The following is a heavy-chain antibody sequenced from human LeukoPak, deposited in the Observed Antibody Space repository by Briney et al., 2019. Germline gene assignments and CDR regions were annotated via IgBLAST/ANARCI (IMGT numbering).Heavy chain of an antibody. J-gene: IGHJ3*02. Sequence: GGSLRLSCAASGFIFSHYGMSWVRQAPGKGLEWVANIKQDGSEKYYVDSVKGRFTISRDNAKNSLYLQMNSLRAEDTAVYYCARPYCGGDCYYHDAFDIWGQGTMVTVSS. D-gene: IGHD2-21*02. V-gene: IGHV3-7*01. CDR2: IKQDGSEK. CDR1: GFIFSHYG. CDR3: ARPYCGGDCYYHDAFDI.